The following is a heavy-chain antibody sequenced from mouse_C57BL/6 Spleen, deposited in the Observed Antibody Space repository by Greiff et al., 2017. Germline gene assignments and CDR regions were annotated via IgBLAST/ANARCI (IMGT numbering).Heavy chain of an antibody. V-gene: IGHV1-50*01. CDR3: ARGGNYGDY. Sequence: VKLQQPGAELVKPGASVKLSCKASGYTFTSYWMQWVKQRPGQGLEWIGEIDPSDSYTNYNQKFKGKATLTVDTSSSTAYMQLSSLTSEDSAVYYCARGGNYGDYWGQGTTLTVSS. CDR1: GYTFTSYW. CDR2: IDPSDSYT. J-gene: IGHJ2*01. D-gene: IGHD2-1*01.